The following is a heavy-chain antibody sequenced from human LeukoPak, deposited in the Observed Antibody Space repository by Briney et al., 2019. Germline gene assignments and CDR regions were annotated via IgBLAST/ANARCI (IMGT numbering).Heavy chain of an antibody. CDR2: INSDGSTT. CDR1: GFTFSQYV. Sequence: GGSLRLSCAASGFTFSQYVMTWVRQARGKGLVWVSRINSDGSTTSYVDSVKGRVTIYRDNAKNTLYLQMNSLRAEDTAVYCCARGGPIDYWGQGTLVTVSS. J-gene: IGHJ4*02. CDR3: ARGGPIDY. V-gene: IGHV3-74*01.